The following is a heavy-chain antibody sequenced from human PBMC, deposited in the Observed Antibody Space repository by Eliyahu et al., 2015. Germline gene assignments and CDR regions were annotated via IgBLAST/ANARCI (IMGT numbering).Heavy chain of an antibody. D-gene: IGHD3-9*01. Sequence: QVQLHQWGAGLLKPSETLSLTCALYGGSXSGYYFXXVRXAPGKGLEWIGEMNRXGMXAYSPSLKSRINISTDTSKNHFSLTLTSVTAADTAVYYCARGPSYFDSRAIAYWGQGTLVTVSS. CDR3: ARGPSYFDSRAIAY. V-gene: IGHV4-34*01. CDR2: MNRXGMX. CDR1: GGSXSGYY. J-gene: IGHJ4*02.